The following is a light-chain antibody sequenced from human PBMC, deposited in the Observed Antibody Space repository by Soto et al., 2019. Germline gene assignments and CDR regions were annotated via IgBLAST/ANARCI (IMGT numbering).Light chain of an antibody. J-gene: IGLJ2*01. V-gene: IGLV2-23*01. CDR3: CSYGDSDTLL. Sequence: QSALTQPASVSGSPGQSITISCTETSSDVGGYNPVSWYQQHPGKAPKLLIYEGTKRPSGVSDRFSGSKSGNTASLTISGLQAEDEADYYCCSYGDSDTLLFGGGTKLTVL. CDR1: SSDVGGYNP. CDR2: EGT.